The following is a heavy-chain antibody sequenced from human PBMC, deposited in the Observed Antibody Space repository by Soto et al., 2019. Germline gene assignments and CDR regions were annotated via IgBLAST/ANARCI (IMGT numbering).Heavy chain of an antibody. V-gene: IGHV3-33*01. CDR2: IWFDGGNK. CDR3: ATTGPY. Sequence: QVQLVESGGGVVQPGRSLRLSCAASGFTFSSYGMHWVRQAPGKGLEWVAVIWFDGGNKFYADSVKGRFTISRDNSKNTVSLQMNSLRDEGSAAYYCATTGPYWGQGTLVTVSS. J-gene: IGHJ4*02. CDR1: GFTFSSYG.